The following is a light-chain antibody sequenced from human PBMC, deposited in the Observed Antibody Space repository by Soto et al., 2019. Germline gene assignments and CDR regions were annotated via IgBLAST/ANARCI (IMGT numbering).Light chain of an antibody. J-gene: IGKJ4*01. V-gene: IGKV4-1*01. CDR2: WAS. Sequence: DIVMTQSPDSLAVSLGERATINCKSSQSVLYSSNNKNYLAWYQQKPGQPPKLLIYWASTRESGVPDRFSGSGSGTDFTLTISSLQAEDVAVYYCQQYSNTPRLTFGGGTKVEIK. CDR1: QSVLYSSNNKNY. CDR3: QQYSNTPRLT.